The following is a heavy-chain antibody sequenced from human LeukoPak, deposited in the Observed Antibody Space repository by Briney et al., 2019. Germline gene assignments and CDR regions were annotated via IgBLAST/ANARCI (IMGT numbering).Heavy chain of an antibody. CDR2: ISAYNGNT. CDR1: GGTFSSYA. CDR3: ARDLSKSVGATNFDY. V-gene: IGHV1-18*01. Sequence: ASVKVSCKASGGTFSSYAISWVRQAPGQGLEWMGWISAYNGNTNYAQKLQGRVTMTTDTSTSTAYMELRSLRSDDTAVYYCARDLSKSVGATNFDYWGQGTLVTVSS. D-gene: IGHD1-26*01. J-gene: IGHJ4*02.